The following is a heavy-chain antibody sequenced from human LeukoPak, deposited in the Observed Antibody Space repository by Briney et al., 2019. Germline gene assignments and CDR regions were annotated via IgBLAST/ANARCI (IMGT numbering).Heavy chain of an antibody. D-gene: IGHD6-13*01. J-gene: IGHJ6*03. CDR2: ISSSGTI. Sequence: GGSLRLSCAASGFTFSDYFMSWIRQAPGKGLEWVSHISSSGTIYYADSVKGRFTISRDNAKNSLYLQMNSLRAEDTAVYYCARDFIAAAAPHYYYYYYMDVWGKGTTVTVSS. CDR1: GFTFSDYF. V-gene: IGHV3-69-1*01. CDR3: ARDFIAAAAPHYYYYYYMDV.